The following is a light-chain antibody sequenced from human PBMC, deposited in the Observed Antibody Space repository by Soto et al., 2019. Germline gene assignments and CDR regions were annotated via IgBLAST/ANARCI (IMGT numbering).Light chain of an antibody. J-gene: IGLJ3*02. Sequence: QSALTQPASVSGSPGQSITISCTGTSSDVGGYNYVSWYQQHPGKAPKLMIYDVSNRPSGVSNRFSGSKSGTTASLTISGLQAEEEADYYCSSYSSTGTLRVFGGGTKVTVL. CDR2: DVS. CDR3: SSYSSTGTLRV. V-gene: IGLV2-14*01. CDR1: SSDVGGYNY.